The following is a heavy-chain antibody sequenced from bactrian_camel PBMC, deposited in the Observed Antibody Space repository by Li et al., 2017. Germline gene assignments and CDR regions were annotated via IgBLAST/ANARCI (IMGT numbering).Heavy chain of an antibody. V-gene: IGHV3S54*01. CDR2: VYIGGGSA. D-gene: IGHD6*01. CDR1: GVTYAATHDINC. Sequence: HVQLVESGGGSVQAGGSLRLSCAASGVTYAATHDINCMGWFRQAPGKEREGVAAVYIGGGSAYYADSVKGRFTLSQDNAKNTLYLQMNSLKPEDTAMYYCAAELAPCRWTVALSLVRRPTFNTRARGPRSPSP. J-gene: IGHJ4*01.